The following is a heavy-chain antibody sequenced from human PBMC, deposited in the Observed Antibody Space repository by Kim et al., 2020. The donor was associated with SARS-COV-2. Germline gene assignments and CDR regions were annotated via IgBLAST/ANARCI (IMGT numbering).Heavy chain of an antibody. V-gene: IGHV3-15*01. Sequence: KDYAAPVKGRFTISRDDSKNTLYLQMNSLKTEDTAVYYCTTGNWNYGGYWGQGTLVTVSS. CDR3: TTGNWNYGGY. J-gene: IGHJ4*02. CDR2: K. D-gene: IGHD1-7*01.